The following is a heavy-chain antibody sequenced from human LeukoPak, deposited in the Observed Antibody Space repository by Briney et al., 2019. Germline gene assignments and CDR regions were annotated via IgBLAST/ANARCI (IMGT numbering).Heavy chain of an antibody. D-gene: IGHD6-19*01. Sequence: WGSLRLSCAASGFTFSSYAMSWVRQAPGKGLEWVSAISGSGGSTYYADSVKGRFTISRDNSKNTLYLQMNSLRAEDTAVYYCAKVGAVAGLFDYWGQGTLVTVSS. CDR1: GFTFSSYA. V-gene: IGHV3-23*01. J-gene: IGHJ4*02. CDR2: ISGSGGST. CDR3: AKVGAVAGLFDY.